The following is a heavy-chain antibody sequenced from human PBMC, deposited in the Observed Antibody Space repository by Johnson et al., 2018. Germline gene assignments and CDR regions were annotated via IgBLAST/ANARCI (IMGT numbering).Heavy chain of an antibody. CDR2: ISYDGSNK. D-gene: IGHD2-21*01. J-gene: IGHJ3*02. CDR1: GFTVSSYG. CDR3: ARVQIPGGGPSSFDI. V-gene: IGHV3-30*03. Sequence: QVQLVESGGGLIQXGGSLRLSCAASGFTVSSYGMHWVRQAPGKGLEWVAVISYDGSNKYYADSVKGRFTISRDNSKNTLYPQMNSLRAEDTAVYYCARVQIPGGGPSSFDIWGQGTMVTVSS.